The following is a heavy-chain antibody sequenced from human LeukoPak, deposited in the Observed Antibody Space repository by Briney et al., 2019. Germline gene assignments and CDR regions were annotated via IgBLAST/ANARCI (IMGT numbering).Heavy chain of an antibody. Sequence: GGSLRLSCAASGFTFGTYAMNWVRQSPGKGLEWVSYISTGSSPIYYADSVKGRFTISRDNAKNSLYLQMHSLRAEDTAIYYCARGLFWFGELSYSVDVWGQGTTVTVSS. J-gene: IGHJ6*02. CDR2: ISTGSSPI. D-gene: IGHD3-10*01. CDR1: GFTFGTYA. V-gene: IGHV3-48*01. CDR3: ARGLFWFGELSYSVDV.